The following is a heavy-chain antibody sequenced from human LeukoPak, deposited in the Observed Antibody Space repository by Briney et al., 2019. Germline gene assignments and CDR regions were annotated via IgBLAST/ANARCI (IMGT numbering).Heavy chain of an antibody. CDR3: AKATVGASGGSFDY. Sequence: GGSLRLSCAASGFTFSSYAMRWVRQAPGKGLEWVSGIASSGDITYYGDSVKGRFTISRDNSKNTLYLQMNSLRAEDTAVYCGAKATVGASGGSFDYWGQGTLVTVSS. J-gene: IGHJ4*02. CDR1: GFTFSSYA. D-gene: IGHD1-26*01. CDR2: IASSGDIT. V-gene: IGHV3-23*01.